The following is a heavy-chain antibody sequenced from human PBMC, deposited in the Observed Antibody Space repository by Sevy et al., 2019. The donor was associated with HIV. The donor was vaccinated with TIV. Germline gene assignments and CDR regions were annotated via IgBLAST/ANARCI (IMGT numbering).Heavy chain of an antibody. Sequence: ASVKVSCKVSGYTLTELSMHWVRQAPGKGLEWMGGFDPEDGETIYAQKFQGRVTTTEDTSTDTAYMELSSLRSEDTAVYYCALGRYGSGSYYNDFDYWGQGTLVTVSS. CDR3: ALGRYGSGSYYNDFDY. J-gene: IGHJ4*02. D-gene: IGHD3-10*01. V-gene: IGHV1-24*01. CDR1: GYTLTELS. CDR2: FDPEDGET.